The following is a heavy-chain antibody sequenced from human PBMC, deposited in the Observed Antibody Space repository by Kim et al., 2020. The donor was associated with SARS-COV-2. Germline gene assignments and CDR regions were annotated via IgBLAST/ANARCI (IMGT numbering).Heavy chain of an antibody. V-gene: IGHV3-23*01. J-gene: IGHJ4*02. D-gene: IGHD2-15*01. CDR3: AKVGVGYCSGGSCQNPLRNPVAGFDY. CDR1: GFTFSSYA. Sequence: GGSLRLSCAASGFTFSSYAMSWVRQAPGKGLEWVSAISGSGGSTYYADSVKGRFTISRDNSKNTLYLQMNSLRAEDTAVYYCAKVGVGYCSGGSCQNPLRNPVAGFDYWGQGTLVTVSS. CDR2: ISGSGGST.